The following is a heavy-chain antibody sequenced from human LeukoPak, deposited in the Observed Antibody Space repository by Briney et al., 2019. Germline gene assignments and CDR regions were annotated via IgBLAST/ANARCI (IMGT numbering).Heavy chain of an antibody. Sequence: SETLSLTCAVYGGSFSGYYWSWIRQPPGKGLERIGEINHSGSTNYNPSLKSRVTISVDTSKNQFSLKLSSETAADTAVYYCARVHYYDSSGYYYVPLYYYYYGMDVWGQGTTVTVSS. J-gene: IGHJ6*02. D-gene: IGHD3-22*01. CDR1: GGSFSGYY. CDR2: INHSGST. CDR3: ARVHYYDSSGYYYVPLYYYYYGMDV. V-gene: IGHV4-34*01.